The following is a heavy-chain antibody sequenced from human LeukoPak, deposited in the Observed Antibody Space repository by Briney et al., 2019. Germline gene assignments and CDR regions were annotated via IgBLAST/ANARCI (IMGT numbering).Heavy chain of an antibody. V-gene: IGHV3-21*01. D-gene: IGHD6-13*01. CDR2: ISSSSDYI. CDR3: ARSLQLVRGARNWVDY. CDR1: GFTFSTYS. J-gene: IGHJ4*02. Sequence: GGSLRLSCAASGFTFSTYSMNWVRQAPGKGLEWVSSISSSSDYIHYADSLEGRFTISRDNAKNSLYLQMNSLRAEDTAVYYCARSLQLVRGARNWVDYWGQGTLVTVSS.